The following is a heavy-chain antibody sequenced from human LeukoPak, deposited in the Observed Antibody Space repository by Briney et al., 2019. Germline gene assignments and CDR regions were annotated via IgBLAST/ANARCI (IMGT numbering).Heavy chain of an antibody. Sequence: GGSLRLSCATSGFTFSIYGMHWVRQAPGKGLEWVAVISYDGSNKYYADSVKGRFTISRDNSKNTLYLQMNSLRPEDAAVYYCANLPLWGQGTLVTVSS. CDR1: GFTFSIYG. CDR3: ANLPL. J-gene: IGHJ4*02. V-gene: IGHV3-30*18. CDR2: ISYDGSNK.